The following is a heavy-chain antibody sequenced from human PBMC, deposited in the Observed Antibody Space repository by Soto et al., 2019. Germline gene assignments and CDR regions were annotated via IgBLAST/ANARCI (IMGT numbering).Heavy chain of an antibody. D-gene: IGHD4-17*01. CDR1: GFTFSSYG. J-gene: IGHJ4*02. CDR2: ISYDGSNK. Sequence: PGGSLRLSCAASGFTFSSYGMHWVRQAPGKGLEWVAVISYDGSNKYYADSVEGRFTISRDNSKNTLYLQMNSLRAEDTAVYYCAKDRYGDSYYFDYWGQGTLVTVS. CDR3: AKDRYGDSYYFDY. V-gene: IGHV3-30*18.